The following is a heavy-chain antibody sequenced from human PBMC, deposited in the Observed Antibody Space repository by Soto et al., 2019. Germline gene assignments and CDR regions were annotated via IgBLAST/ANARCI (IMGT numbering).Heavy chain of an antibody. CDR3: ARKRTGSSIDY. Sequence: PSETLSLTCTVSGGSISSYYWSWIRQPPGKGLEWIGCIYYSGSTNYNPSLKSRVTISVDTSKNQFSLKLSSVTAADTAVYYCARKRTGSSIDYWGQGTLVTVSS. CDR2: IYYSGST. J-gene: IGHJ4*02. CDR1: GGSISSYY. D-gene: IGHD2-15*01. V-gene: IGHV4-59*01.